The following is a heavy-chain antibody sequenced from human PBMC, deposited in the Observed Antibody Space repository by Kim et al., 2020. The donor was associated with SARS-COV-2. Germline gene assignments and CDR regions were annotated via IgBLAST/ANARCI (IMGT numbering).Heavy chain of an antibody. CDR1: GFTFDDYA. D-gene: IGHD2-21*02. V-gene: IGHV3-9*01. Sequence: GGSLRLSCAASGFTFDDYAMHWVRQAPGKGLEWVSGISWNSGSIGYADSVKGRFTISRDNAKNSLYLQMNSLRAEDTALYHCARESVTEFAFDIWGQGT. CDR3: ARESVTEFAFDI. CDR2: ISWNSGSI. J-gene: IGHJ3*02.